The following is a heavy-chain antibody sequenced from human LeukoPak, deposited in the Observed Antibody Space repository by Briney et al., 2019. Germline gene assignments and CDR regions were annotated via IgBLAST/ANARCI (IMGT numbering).Heavy chain of an antibody. Sequence: PSETLSLTCAVSGYSISSGYYWNWVRQPPGKGLEWIGYLYYSGSTSYNPSLKSRVTISIDTSKNQVSLNLTSVTAADTAVYYCARGRTLRGGDDYWGQGTLVTASS. CDR1: GYSISSGYY. J-gene: IGHJ4*02. D-gene: IGHD4-17*01. V-gene: IGHV4-61*01. CDR3: ARGRTLRGGDDY. CDR2: LYYSGST.